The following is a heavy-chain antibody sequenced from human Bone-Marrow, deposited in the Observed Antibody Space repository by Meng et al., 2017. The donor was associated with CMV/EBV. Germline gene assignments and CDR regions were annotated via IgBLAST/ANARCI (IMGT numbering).Heavy chain of an antibody. CDR2: IRGRDGSA. J-gene: IGHJ4*02. CDR3: AKGAIFGVTAPGY. V-gene: IGHV3-23*01. Sequence: GESLKISCAASGFTFSTYTMSWVRQAPGKGLEWVSRIRGRDGSAAYADSVKGRFTISRDISQNTLYLQMNSLRAEDTAIYHCAKGAIFGVTAPGYWDQGTLVTVSS. CDR1: GFTFSTYT. D-gene: IGHD3-3*01.